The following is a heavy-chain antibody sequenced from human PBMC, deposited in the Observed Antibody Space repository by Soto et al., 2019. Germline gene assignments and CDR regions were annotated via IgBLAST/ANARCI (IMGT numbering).Heavy chain of an antibody. Sequence: QVQLVESGGGVVQPGRSLRLSCAASGFTFSSYAMHWVRQAPGKGLEWVAVISYDGSNKYYADSVKGRFTISRDNSKNTLYLQMNSLRAEDMAVYYCARDGSGSYYMFPDHYGMDVWGQGTTVTVSS. CDR1: GFTFSSYA. CDR3: ARDGSGSYYMFPDHYGMDV. D-gene: IGHD3-10*01. V-gene: IGHV3-30-3*01. CDR2: ISYDGSNK. J-gene: IGHJ6*02.